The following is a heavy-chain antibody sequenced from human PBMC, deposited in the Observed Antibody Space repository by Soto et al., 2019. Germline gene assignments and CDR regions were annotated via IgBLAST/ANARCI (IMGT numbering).Heavy chain of an antibody. CDR3: ARDQPAGHQ. Sequence: EVQVVESGGGVIQPGGSLRLSCAASGFSVSNNYMSWVRQAPGKGLEWVSLIYSGGTTHYADSVKGRFTISKDSSNNTLHLQMNSLRVEDTAPYYCARDQPAGHQWGPGTLVTVAS. J-gene: IGHJ4*01. CDR1: GFSVSNNY. V-gene: IGHV3-53*01. CDR2: IYSGGTT. D-gene: IGHD2-2*01.